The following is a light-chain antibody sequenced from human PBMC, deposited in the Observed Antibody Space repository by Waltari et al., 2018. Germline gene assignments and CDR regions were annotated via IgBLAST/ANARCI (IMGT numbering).Light chain of an antibody. CDR2: GAS. CDR3: QQYDKWLRYS. CDR1: QSISTN. Sequence: IVMTQSPATLSVSPGERATLSCRASQSISTNLAWFQEKPGQGPRLLIYGASTRATGVPARCSGSGSGTYFTLVISSLQSEDFAVYYCQQYDKWLRYSFGQGTKLEIK. J-gene: IGKJ2*01. V-gene: IGKV3-15*01.